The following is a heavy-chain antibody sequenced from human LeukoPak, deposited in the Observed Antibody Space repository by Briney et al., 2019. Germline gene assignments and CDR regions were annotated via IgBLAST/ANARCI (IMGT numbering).Heavy chain of an antibody. CDR1: VGSFCGYY. CDR2: INHSGST. D-gene: IGHD3-16*02. Sequence: PSETLSLTCAVYVGSFCGYYWSWIRQPPGKGLEWIGEINHSGSTNYNPSLKSRVTISVDTSKNQFSLKLSSVTAADTAVYYCARGLKSVRIPYVWGSYRQGDAFDIWGQGTMVTVSS. V-gene: IGHV4-34*01. J-gene: IGHJ3*02. CDR3: ARGLKSVRIPYVWGSYRQGDAFDI.